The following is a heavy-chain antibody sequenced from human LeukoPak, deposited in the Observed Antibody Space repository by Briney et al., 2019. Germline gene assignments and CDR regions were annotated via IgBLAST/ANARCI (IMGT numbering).Heavy chain of an antibody. J-gene: IGHJ6*03. Sequence: GGSLRLSCAASGFTFSSYGMHWVRQAPGKGLEWVAFIRYDGSNKYYADSVKGRFTISRDNSKNTLYLQMNSLRAEDTAVYYCVTAPYGDYYYYMDVWGKGTTVTISS. CDR1: GFTFSSYG. D-gene: IGHD4-17*01. CDR3: VTAPYGDYYYYMDV. CDR2: IRYDGSNK. V-gene: IGHV3-30*02.